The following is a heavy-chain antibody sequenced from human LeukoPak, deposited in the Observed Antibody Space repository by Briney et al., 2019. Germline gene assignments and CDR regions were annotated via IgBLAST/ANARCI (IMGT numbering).Heavy chain of an antibody. J-gene: IGHJ6*03. CDR3: AKGGIHRGYYYYYMDV. Sequence: GGSLRLSCAASGFTFDDYAMHWVRQAPGKGLEWVSGISWNNNYIGYADSVKGRFTTSRDNVRNSLYLQMNSLRGEDTALYYCAKGGIHRGYYYYYMDVWGKGTTVTVPS. CDR2: ISWNNNYI. D-gene: IGHD6-13*01. V-gene: IGHV3-9*01. CDR1: GFTFDDYA.